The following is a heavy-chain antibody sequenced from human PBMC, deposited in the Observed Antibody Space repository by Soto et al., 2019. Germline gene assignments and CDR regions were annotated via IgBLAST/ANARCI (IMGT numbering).Heavy chain of an antibody. J-gene: IGHJ3*02. CDR1: GFTFSDYY. Sequence: GGSLRFSCAASGFTFSDYYMSWIRQAPGKGLEWVSYISSSGSTIYYADSVKGRFTISRDNAKNSLYLQMNSLRAEDTAVYYCARDRHIVVVVAATEDAFDIWGQGTMVTVSS. CDR2: ISSSGSTI. D-gene: IGHD2-15*01. CDR3: ARDRHIVVVVAATEDAFDI. V-gene: IGHV3-11*01.